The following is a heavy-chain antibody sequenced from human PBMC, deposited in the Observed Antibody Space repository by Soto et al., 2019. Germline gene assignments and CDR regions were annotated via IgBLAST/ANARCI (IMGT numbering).Heavy chain of an antibody. J-gene: IGHJ6*02. CDR2: IIPIFGTA. CDR1: GGTFSSYA. Sequence: SVKVSCNASGGTFSSYAISWVRQAPGQGLEWMGGIIPIFGTANYAQKFQGRVTITADESTSTVYLELNSLRSEDTAVYYCARGGYSYGYTRVRFPLCMDGWGQGTTVTVSS. CDR3: ARGGYSYGYTRVRFPLCMDG. D-gene: IGHD5-18*01. V-gene: IGHV1-69*13.